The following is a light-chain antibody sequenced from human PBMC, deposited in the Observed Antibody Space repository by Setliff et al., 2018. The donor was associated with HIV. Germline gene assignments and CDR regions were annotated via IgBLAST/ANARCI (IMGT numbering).Light chain of an antibody. V-gene: IGLV2-14*03. CDR3: CSFTSSNTYV. Sequence: QSALTQPASVSGSPGQSITISCTGTSSDIGGYDYVSWYRQHPGKAPELIIYDVTYRPSGVSSRFSGSKSGNTASLTISGLQADDEADYYCCSFTSSNTYVFGTGTKVTVL. J-gene: IGLJ1*01. CDR1: SSDIGGYDY. CDR2: DVT.